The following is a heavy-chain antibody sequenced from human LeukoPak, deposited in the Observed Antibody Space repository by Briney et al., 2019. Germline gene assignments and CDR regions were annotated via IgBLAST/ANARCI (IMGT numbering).Heavy chain of an antibody. J-gene: IGHJ3*02. V-gene: IGHV1-2*02. CDR2: INPNSGGT. D-gene: IGHD3-10*01. CDR3: AREKLRGSGSSTLLGVAFDI. CDR1: GYTFTGYY. Sequence: ASVKVSCKASGYTFTGYYMHWVRQAPGQGLEWMGWINPNSGGTNYAQKFQGRVTMTRDTSISTAYMELSRLRSDDTAVYYCAREKLRGSGSSTLLGVAFDIWGQGTMVTVSS.